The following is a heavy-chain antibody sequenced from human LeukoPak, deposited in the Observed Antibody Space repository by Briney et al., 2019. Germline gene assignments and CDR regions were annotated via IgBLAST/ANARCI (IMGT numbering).Heavy chain of an antibody. Sequence: RGSLRLSCSASGFTFSNFPMHWVRQAPGKGLEYVSAVSSDGGSTYYADSVRGRFTISRDNSKNTLSLQMGSLRAEDTAVYYCVKAILFGSVSYYADWGQGTLVSVSS. CDR2: VSSDGGST. J-gene: IGHJ4*02. CDR3: VKAILFGSVSYYAD. V-gene: IGHV3-64D*09. D-gene: IGHD3-22*01. CDR1: GFTFSNFP.